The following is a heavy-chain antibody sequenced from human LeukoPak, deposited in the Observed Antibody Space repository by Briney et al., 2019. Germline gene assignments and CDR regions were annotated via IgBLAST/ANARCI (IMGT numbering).Heavy chain of an antibody. CDR2: IIPIFGTA. V-gene: IGHV1-69*13. CDR3: ARDLHITGYSRPDDYYYYGMDV. D-gene: IGHD6-13*01. Sequence: SVKVSCKASGGTFSSYAISWVRQAPGQGLEWMGGIIPIFGTANYAQKFQGRVTITADESTSTAYMELSGLRSEDTAVYYCARDLHITGYSRPDDYYYYGMDVWGQGTTVTVSS. J-gene: IGHJ6*02. CDR1: GGTFSSYA.